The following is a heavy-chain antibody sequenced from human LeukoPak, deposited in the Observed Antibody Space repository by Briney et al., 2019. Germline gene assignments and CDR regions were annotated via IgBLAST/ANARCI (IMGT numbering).Heavy chain of an antibody. CDR1: GVSISSYY. CDR2: IYYSGST. Sequence: SETLSLTCTASGVSISSYYWSWIRQPPGKGLEWMGYIYYSGSTNYNPSLKSRVTISVDMSKNQFSLKLSSVTAADTAVYYCARTTEGGYTYDYFYYYYMDVWGKGTTVTISS. J-gene: IGHJ6*03. V-gene: IGHV4-59*01. D-gene: IGHD5-18*01. CDR3: ARTTEGGYTYDYFYYYYMDV.